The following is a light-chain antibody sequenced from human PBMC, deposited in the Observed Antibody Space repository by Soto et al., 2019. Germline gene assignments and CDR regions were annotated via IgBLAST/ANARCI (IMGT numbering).Light chain of an antibody. CDR1: SCNIGNNY. J-gene: IGLJ2*01. V-gene: IGLV1-51*01. CDR2: DND. Sequence: QSVLTQPPSVSAAPGQKVTISCSGSSCNIGNNYVSWYQQLPGTAPKLLIYDNDVRPSGIPDRFSGSKSGTSATLDITGLQTGDEADYYCGTWASSLTAVFGGGTKVTVL. CDR3: GTWASSLTAV.